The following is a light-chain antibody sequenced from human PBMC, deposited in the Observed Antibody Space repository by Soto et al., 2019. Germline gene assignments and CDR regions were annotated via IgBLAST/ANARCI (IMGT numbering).Light chain of an antibody. CDR1: QSISVW. Sequence: DIQMTQSASTLSAFVGDRVTITCRASQSISVWLAWYQQKPGKAPKLLMYKASSLESGVPSRFSGSGSGTDFTLTISSLQSDDFATYYCQQYDSYPWTFGQGTKVEIK. CDR3: QQYDSYPWT. J-gene: IGKJ1*01. CDR2: KAS. V-gene: IGKV1-5*03.